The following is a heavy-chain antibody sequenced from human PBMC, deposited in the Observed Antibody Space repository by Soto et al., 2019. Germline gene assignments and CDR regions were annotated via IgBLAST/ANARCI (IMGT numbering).Heavy chain of an antibody. CDR2: IYDSGRT. CDR3: ARKEADIVVVPAAMMFDY. D-gene: IGHD2-2*01. CDR1: GGSISYYY. Sequence: PSETLSLTCTVSGGSISYYYWSWIRQPPGRGLEWIGYIYDSGRTSYNPSLKSRVAISVDTSKNQFSLKLSSVTAADTAVYYCARKEADIVVVPAAMMFDYWGQGTLVTVSS. J-gene: IGHJ4*02. V-gene: IGHV4-59*01.